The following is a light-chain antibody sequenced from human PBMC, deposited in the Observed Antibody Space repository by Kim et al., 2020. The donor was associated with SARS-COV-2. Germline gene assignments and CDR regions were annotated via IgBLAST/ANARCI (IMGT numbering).Light chain of an antibody. J-gene: IGLJ3*02. CDR1: NREIGGYNR. Sequence: GQSVTISCTGTNREIGGYNRVSWCQQPPGTVPKLIIYEVSNRPSGAPVRFSGSKSGSTASLTISGLQAEDEADYYCSSFTSSSTWVFGGGTQLTVL. V-gene: IGLV2-18*02. CDR3: SSFTSSSTWV. CDR2: EVS.